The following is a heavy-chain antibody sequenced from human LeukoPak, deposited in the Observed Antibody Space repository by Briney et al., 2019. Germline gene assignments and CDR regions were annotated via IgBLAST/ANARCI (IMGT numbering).Heavy chain of an antibody. J-gene: IGHJ4*02. V-gene: IGHV4-59*01. D-gene: IGHD3-10*01. CDR1: GGSISSYY. Sequence: SETLSLTCTVSGGSISSYYWSWIRKPPGKGLEWIGYIYYRGSTNYNPSLKSRVTISVDTSKNQFSLKLSSVTAADTAVYYCASGGPYYYGSGSYPHWRQGTLVTVSS. CDR3: ASGGPYYYGSGSYPH. CDR2: IYYRGST.